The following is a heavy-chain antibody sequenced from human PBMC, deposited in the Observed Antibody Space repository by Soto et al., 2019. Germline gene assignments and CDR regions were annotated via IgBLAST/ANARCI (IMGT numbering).Heavy chain of an antibody. CDR1: GGTFSSYA. CDR2: IIPIFGTA. J-gene: IGHJ2*01. CDR3: ARDPHYGHPPDL. Sequence: QVQLVQSGAEVKKPGSSVKVSCKASGGTFSSYAISWVRQAPGQGLEWMGGIIPIFGTANYAQKFQGRVTITADEATSTAYEELSSLRSEDTAVYYCARDPHYGHPPDLWGRGTLVTVSS. V-gene: IGHV1-69*12. D-gene: IGHD4-17*01.